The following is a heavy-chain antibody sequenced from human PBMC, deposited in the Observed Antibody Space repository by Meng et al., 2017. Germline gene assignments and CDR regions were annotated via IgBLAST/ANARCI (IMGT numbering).Heavy chain of an antibody. CDR2: IWYDGSNK. Sequence: GESLKISCAASGFTFSSYGMHRVRQAPGKGLEWVAVIWYDGSNKYYADSVKGRFTISRDNSKNTLYLQMNSLRAEDTAVYYCAREEPGFCSGGSCYPRDEPGWVYWGQGTRVTVSS. J-gene: IGHJ4*02. CDR1: GFTFSSYG. D-gene: IGHD2-15*01. CDR3: AREEPGFCSGGSCYPRDEPGWVY. V-gene: IGHV3-33*01.